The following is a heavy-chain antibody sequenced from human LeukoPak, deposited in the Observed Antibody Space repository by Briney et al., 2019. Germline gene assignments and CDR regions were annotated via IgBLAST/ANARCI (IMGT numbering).Heavy chain of an antibody. CDR2: INPSGGST. Sequence: ASVKVSRKASGYTFTSYSIHWVRQAPGQGLKWLGIINPSGGSTTYAQKFQGRVTMTRDTSTSTVYMELSSLRSEDTAVYYCARSRSGTYLLAYWGQGTLVTVSS. CDR1: GYTFTSYS. CDR3: ARSRSGTYLLAY. D-gene: IGHD1-26*01. V-gene: IGHV1-46*01. J-gene: IGHJ4*02.